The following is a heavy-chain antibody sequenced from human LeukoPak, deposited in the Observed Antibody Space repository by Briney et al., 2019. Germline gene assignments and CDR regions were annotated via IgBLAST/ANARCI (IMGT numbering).Heavy chain of an antibody. Sequence: PGGSLRLSCAASGFTVSSNYMSWVRQAPGKGLEWVSVIYSGGSTYYADSVKGRFTISRDNSKNTLYLQMNSLRAEDTAVYYCAKDRHYYDSSGYSHFDYWGQGTLVTVS. CDR3: AKDRHYYDSSGYSHFDY. CDR2: IYSGGST. V-gene: IGHV3-66*01. D-gene: IGHD3-22*01. J-gene: IGHJ4*02. CDR1: GFTVSSNY.